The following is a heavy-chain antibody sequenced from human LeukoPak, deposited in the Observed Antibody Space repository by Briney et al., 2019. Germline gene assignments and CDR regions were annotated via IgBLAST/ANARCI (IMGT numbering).Heavy chain of an antibody. D-gene: IGHD6-13*01. V-gene: IGHV4-39*01. J-gene: IGHJ4*02. CDR2: IYYSGST. Sequence: SETLSLTCTVSGGSISSSSYYWGWIRQPPGKGLEWIGSIYYSGSTYYNPSLKSRVTISVDTSKNQFSLKLSSVTAADTAVYYCAIGGYSSSWYLPTTFDYWGQGTLVTVSS. CDR3: AIGGYSSSWYLPTTFDY. CDR1: GGSISSSSYY.